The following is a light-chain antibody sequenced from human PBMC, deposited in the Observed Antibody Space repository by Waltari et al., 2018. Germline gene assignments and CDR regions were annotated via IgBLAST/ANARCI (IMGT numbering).Light chain of an antibody. Sequence: EVVLTQSPATLSLSPGERATLSCRASQSVSAYLAWYQQKPGQAPRLHIYDASNRATGIPARFSGSGSGTVFTLTISSLEPEDFAVYYCHQRTSWPLTFGGGTKVEIK. CDR1: QSVSAY. V-gene: IGKV3-11*01. CDR2: DAS. J-gene: IGKJ4*01. CDR3: HQRTSWPLT.